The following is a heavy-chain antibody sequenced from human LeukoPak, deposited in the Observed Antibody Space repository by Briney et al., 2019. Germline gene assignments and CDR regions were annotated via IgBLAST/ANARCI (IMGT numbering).Heavy chain of an antibody. CDR1: GFTFSSYA. CDR2: ISKDGSKE. J-gene: IGHJ4*02. V-gene: IGHV3-30-3*01. CDR3: ARDFAWLFDY. D-gene: IGHD3-9*01. Sequence: GRSLRLSCAASGFTFSSYAMHWVRQAPGKGLEWVAAISKDGSKEYFADSVKGRFTISRDNSKNTLFLQMNSLRTEDTAVYYCARDFAWLFDYWGQGTLVTVSS.